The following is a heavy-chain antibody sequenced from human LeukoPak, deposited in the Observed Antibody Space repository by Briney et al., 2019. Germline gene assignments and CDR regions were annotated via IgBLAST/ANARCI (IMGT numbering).Heavy chain of an antibody. CDR2: IRSKAYGGTT. J-gene: IGHJ6*02. Sequence: PGGSLRLSCAASGFAVSSNYMSWVRQAPGKGLEWVGFIRSKAYGGTTEYAASVKGRFTISRDDSKSIAYLQMNSLKTEDTAVYYCTRDLVVVPAATPMDVWGQGTTVTVSS. D-gene: IGHD2-2*01. CDR1: GFAVSSNY. V-gene: IGHV3-49*04. CDR3: TRDLVVVPAATPMDV.